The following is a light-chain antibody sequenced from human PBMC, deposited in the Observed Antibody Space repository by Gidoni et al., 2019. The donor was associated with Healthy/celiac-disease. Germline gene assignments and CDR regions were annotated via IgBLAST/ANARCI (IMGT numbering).Light chain of an antibody. CDR2: WAS. CDR3: QQYYSTPLFT. J-gene: IGKJ3*01. CDR1: QSVLYSSNNKIY. V-gene: IGKV4-1*01. Sequence: DIVMTQSPASLAVSLGERATINCKSSQSVLYSSNNKIYLAWYQQKPGQPPKLRIYWASTRESGVPDRFSGSGSGTDFTLTISSLQAEDVAVYYCQQYYSTPLFTFGPGTKVDIK.